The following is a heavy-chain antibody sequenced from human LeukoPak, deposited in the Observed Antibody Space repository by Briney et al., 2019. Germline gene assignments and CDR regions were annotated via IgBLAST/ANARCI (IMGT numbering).Heavy chain of an antibody. Sequence: ASVKVSCKASGYTFTSYDINWVRQATGQGLEWMGWMNPNSGNTGYAQKFQGRVTMTRNTSISTAYMELSSLRSEDTAVYYCARWSIAYCGGDCPGIFDYWGQGTLVTVSS. V-gene: IGHV1-8*01. J-gene: IGHJ4*02. CDR1: GYTFTSYD. CDR3: ARWSIAYCGGDCPGIFDY. CDR2: MNPNSGNT. D-gene: IGHD2-21*02.